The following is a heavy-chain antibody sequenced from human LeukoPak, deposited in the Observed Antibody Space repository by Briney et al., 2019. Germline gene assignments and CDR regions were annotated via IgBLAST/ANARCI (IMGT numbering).Heavy chain of an antibody. Sequence: GGSLRLSCEAAGFSFSSYGMHWVRQAPGKGLEWVAVISYDGSNKYYADSVKGRFTISRDNSKNTLYLQMNSLRAEDTAVYYCANVSPYGDFPLDYWGQGTLVTVSS. CDR2: ISYDGSNK. CDR3: ANVSPYGDFPLDY. CDR1: GFSFSSYG. D-gene: IGHD4-17*01. J-gene: IGHJ4*02. V-gene: IGHV3-30*18.